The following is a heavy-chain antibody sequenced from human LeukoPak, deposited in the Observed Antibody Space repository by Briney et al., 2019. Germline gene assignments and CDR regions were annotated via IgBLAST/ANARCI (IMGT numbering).Heavy chain of an antibody. CDR1: GGSFSGYY. J-gene: IGHJ4*02. D-gene: IGHD5-24*01. CDR3: ARHSRRWLQFLDY. Sequence: SETLSLTCAVYGGSFSGYYWSWIRRPPGKGLEWIGGINHSGSTNYNPSLKSRVTISVDTSKNQFSLKLSSVTAADTAVYYCARHSRRWLQFLDYWGQGTLVTVSS. V-gene: IGHV4-34*01. CDR2: INHSGST.